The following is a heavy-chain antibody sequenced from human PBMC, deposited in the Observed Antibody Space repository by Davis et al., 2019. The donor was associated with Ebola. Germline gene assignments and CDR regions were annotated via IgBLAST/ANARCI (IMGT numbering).Heavy chain of an antibody. V-gene: IGHV1-2*02. CDR2: INPNSGGT. CDR3: ASSIAAAAHQDY. CDR1: GYTFTGYY. D-gene: IGHD6-13*01. J-gene: IGHJ4*02. Sequence: ASAKVSCKASGYTFTGYYMHWVRQAPGQGLEWMGWINPNSGGTNYAQKFQGRVTMTRDTSISTAYMELSRLRSDDTAVYYCASSIAAAAHQDYWGQGTLVTVSS.